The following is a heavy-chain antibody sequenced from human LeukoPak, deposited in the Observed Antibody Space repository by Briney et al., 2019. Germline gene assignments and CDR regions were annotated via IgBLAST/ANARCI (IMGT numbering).Heavy chain of an antibody. V-gene: IGHV1-2*02. CDR2: INPNSGGT. D-gene: IGHD3-22*01. J-gene: IGHJ4*02. CDR1: GYTFTGYY. CDR3: ARAYYYDSSGYYFTAGYYFDY. Sequence: ASVKVSCKASGYTFTGYYMHWVRQAPGQGLEWMGWINPNSGGTNYAQKFQGRVTMTRDTSISTAYMELSRLRSDDTAVYYCARAYYYDSSGYYFTAGYYFDYLGQGTLVTVSS.